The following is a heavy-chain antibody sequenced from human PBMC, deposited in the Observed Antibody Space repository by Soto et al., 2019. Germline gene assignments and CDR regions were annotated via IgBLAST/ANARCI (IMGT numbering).Heavy chain of an antibody. CDR1: GFTFSSYA. J-gene: IGHJ6*03. V-gene: IGHV3-64*01. Sequence: EVQLVESGGGLVQPGGSLRLSCAASGFTFSSYAMHWVRQAPGKGLEYVSAIXXNGGSTYYANSVKGRFTISRDNSKNTLYLQMGSXXXXXMAVXYXXXXXXXXXXXXXXXXYYYYMDVWGKGTTVTVSS. CDR3: XXXXXXXXXXXXXXXYYYYMDV. CDR2: IXXNGGST.